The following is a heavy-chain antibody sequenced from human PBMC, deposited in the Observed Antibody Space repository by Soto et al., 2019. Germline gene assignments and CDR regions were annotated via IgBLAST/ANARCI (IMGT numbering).Heavy chain of an antibody. Sequence: QITLNESGPTQVKPRQTLTLTCTFSGFSLTTSGVGVGWIRQSPGKAPEWLALIYWDDDKRYSPSLKSRLTITKDTSKNLVVRRMADLDPADTATYYCAHRVLRTVFGLVTTTAIYFDFWGQGTPVAVSS. CDR1: GFSLTTSGVG. J-gene: IGHJ4*02. CDR3: AHRVLRTVFGLVTTTAIYFDF. D-gene: IGHD3-3*01. V-gene: IGHV2-5*02. CDR2: IYWDDDK.